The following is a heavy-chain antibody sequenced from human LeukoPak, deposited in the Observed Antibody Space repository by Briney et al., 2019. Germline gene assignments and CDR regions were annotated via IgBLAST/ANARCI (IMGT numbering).Heavy chain of an antibody. CDR2: INHSGST. CDR3: ARVKVDILTGYYIQEYYFDY. D-gene: IGHD3-9*01. J-gene: IGHJ4*02. CDR1: GESLSGYY. Sequence: SETLSLTCAVYGESLSGYYWSWIRQPPGKGLEWIGEINHSGSTNYNPSLKSRVTISVDTSKNQFSLKLSSVTAADTAVYYCARVKVDILTGYYIQEYYFDYWGQGTLVTVSS. V-gene: IGHV4-34*01.